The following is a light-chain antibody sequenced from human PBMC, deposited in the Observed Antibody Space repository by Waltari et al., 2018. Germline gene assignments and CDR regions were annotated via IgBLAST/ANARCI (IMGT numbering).Light chain of an antibody. CDR2: RTN. V-gene: IGLV1-47*01. CDR1: TFDIGDKD. J-gene: IGLJ3*02. CDR3: CSYAGAV. Sequence: QSKLSQPPSASGTPGQRVTISCSGRTFDIGDKDVYWYQQLPGTAPKIVIYRTNQRPSGVSNRFSGSKSGNTASLTIAGLQAEDEADYYCCSYAGAVFGGGTKLTIL.